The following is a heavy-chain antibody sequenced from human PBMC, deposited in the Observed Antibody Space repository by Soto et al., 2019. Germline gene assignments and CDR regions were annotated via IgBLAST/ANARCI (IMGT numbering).Heavy chain of an antibody. CDR2: LCYSWSS. V-gene: IGHV4-59*01. Sequence: QVQLQESGPGLVKPSETLSLTCTVSGVSFSTYYWSWIRQAPGKGLEWIGDLCYSWSSNYNPSLKSRVTTSVDTSKNQLSLKLSSVPAPDTAVYYCARDQGGPFDYWGQGTLVTVSS. J-gene: IGHJ4*02. D-gene: IGHD2-15*01. CDR1: GVSFSTYY. CDR3: ARDQGGPFDY.